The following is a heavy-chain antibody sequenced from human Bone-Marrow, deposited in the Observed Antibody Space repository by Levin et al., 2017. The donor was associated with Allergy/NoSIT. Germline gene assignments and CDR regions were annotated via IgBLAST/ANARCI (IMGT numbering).Heavy chain of an antibody. CDR2: IYPGDSDT. D-gene: IGHD4-17*01. Sequence: GESLKISCGGSGYTFTKYWIGWVRQMPGKGLEWLGIIYPGDSDTRYNPSFQGQATMSADKSINTAYLQWSSLKASDTAIYYCARRFAVTTGADFYFDFWGPGTLITVSS. V-gene: IGHV5-51*01. J-gene: IGHJ4*02. CDR3: ARRFAVTTGADFYFDF. CDR1: GYTFTKYW.